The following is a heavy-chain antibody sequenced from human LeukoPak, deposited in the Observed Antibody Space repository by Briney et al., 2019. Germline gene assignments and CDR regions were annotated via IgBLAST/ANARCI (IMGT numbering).Heavy chain of an antibody. D-gene: IGHD6-19*01. J-gene: IGHJ4*02. CDR3: TKDQVAHSSGWYSRSDY. V-gene: IGHV3-43*02. Sequence: GGSLRLSCAASGFTFDDYAMPWVRQAPGKGLEWVSLISGDGGSTYYADSVKGRFTISRDNSKNSLYLQMNSLRTEDTAVYYCTKDQVAHSSGWYSRSDYWGQGTLVTVSS. CDR1: GFTFDDYA. CDR2: ISGDGGST.